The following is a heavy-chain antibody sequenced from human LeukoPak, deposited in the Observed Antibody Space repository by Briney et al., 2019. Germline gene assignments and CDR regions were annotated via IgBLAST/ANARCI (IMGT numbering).Heavy chain of an antibody. D-gene: IGHD1-26*01. CDR3: ARREGATSDLDY. Sequence: GESLKISCKGSGYTFTNYWIGWVRQMPGKGLEFMGIIYPGDSDTRYSPSFQGQVTISVDKSINTAYLQWSSLKASDSAMYYCARREGATSDLDYWGQGTLVTVSS. V-gene: IGHV5-51*01. CDR1: GYTFTNYW. CDR2: IYPGDSDT. J-gene: IGHJ4*02.